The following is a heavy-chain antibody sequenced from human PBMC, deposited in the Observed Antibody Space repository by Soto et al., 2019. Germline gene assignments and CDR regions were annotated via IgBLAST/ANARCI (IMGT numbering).Heavy chain of an antibody. D-gene: IGHD1-26*01. J-gene: IGHJ4*02. CDR2: ITASGGST. CDR3: AKGESTTYYRSPLDY. V-gene: IGHV3-23*01. Sequence: GGSLRLSCAASGFTFSSYGIIWVRQAPGRGLEWVSGITASGGSTFYADSVKGRFTMSRDNSENTLYLQMNSLRAEDSALYFFAKGESTTYYRSPLDYWGQGTLVTVSS. CDR1: GFTFSSYG.